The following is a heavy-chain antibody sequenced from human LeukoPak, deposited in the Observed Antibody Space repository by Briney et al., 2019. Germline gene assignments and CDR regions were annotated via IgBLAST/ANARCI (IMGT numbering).Heavy chain of an antibody. J-gene: IGHJ4*02. Sequence: GSLRLSCAASGFTFSSYGMHWVRQAPGKGLEWVAVIWYDGSNKYYADSVKGRFTISRDNSKNTLYLQMNSLRAEGTAVYYCAKTGRGWELLFDYWGQGTLVTVSS. CDR3: AKTGRGWELLFDY. D-gene: IGHD1-26*01. CDR2: IWYDGSNK. V-gene: IGHV3-33*06. CDR1: GFTFSSYG.